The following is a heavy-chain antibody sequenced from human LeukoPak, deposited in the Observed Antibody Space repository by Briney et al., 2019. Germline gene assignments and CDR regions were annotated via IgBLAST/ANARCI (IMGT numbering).Heavy chain of an antibody. V-gene: IGHV3-23*01. CDR1: GFTFRSYG. D-gene: IGHD3-22*01. Sequence: GGSLRLSCAASGFTFRSYGMSWVRQAPGKGLEWVSDISGSGGGTYYADSVKGRFTISRDNSKNTLYLQMNSLRAEDTAVYYCARDSLYYDSSGYYWGQGTLVTVSS. J-gene: IGHJ4*02. CDR2: ISGSGGGT. CDR3: ARDSLYYDSSGYY.